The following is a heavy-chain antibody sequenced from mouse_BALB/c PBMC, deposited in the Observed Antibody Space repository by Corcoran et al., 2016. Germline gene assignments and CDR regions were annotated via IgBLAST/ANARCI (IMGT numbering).Heavy chain of an antibody. D-gene: IGHD1-1*02. V-gene: IGHV3-6*02. CDR1: GYSITSGYY. CDR3: AMDYAMDY. CDR2: ISYDGSN. J-gene: IGHJ4*01. Sequence: DVQLQESGPGLVKPSQSLSLTCSVTGYSITSGYYWNWIRQFPGNKLEWMGYISYDGSNNYNPSLKNRISITRDTSKNQFFLKLNSVTTEDTATYYCAMDYAMDYWGQGTSVTVSS.